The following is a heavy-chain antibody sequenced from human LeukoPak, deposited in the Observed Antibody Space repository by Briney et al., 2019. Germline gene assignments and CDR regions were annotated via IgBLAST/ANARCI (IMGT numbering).Heavy chain of an antibody. D-gene: IGHD5-24*01. Sequence: SETLSLTCTVSGGSISSYYWSWIRQPAGKGLEWIGRIYTSGSTNYNPSLKSRVTISVDTSKNQFSLKLSSVTAADTAVYYCARQPRRLMAVDYWGQGTLVTVSS. CDR3: ARQPRRLMAVDY. J-gene: IGHJ4*02. V-gene: IGHV4-4*07. CDR2: IYTSGST. CDR1: GGSISSYY.